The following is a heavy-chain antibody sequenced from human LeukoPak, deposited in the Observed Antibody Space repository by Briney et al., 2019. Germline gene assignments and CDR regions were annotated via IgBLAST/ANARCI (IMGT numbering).Heavy chain of an antibody. CDR1: GGSFSGYY. D-gene: IGHD6-19*01. CDR3: ARFLSDSSGWCFDY. V-gene: IGHV4-34*01. J-gene: IGHJ4*02. Sequence: SETLSLTCAVYGGSFSGYYWSWIRQPPGKGLQWIGEINHNVRTDYNPSLKRRVTMSVDTSKNHFSLKLSSVAAADTAVYYCARFLSDSSGWCFDYWGQGTLVTVSS. CDR2: INHNVRT.